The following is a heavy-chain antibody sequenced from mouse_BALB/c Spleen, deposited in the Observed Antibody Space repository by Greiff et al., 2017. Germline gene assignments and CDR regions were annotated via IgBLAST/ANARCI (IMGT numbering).Heavy chain of an antibody. CDR3: ARRGTSMDY. CDR2: INPSNGGT. J-gene: IGHJ4*01. D-gene: IGHD5-1*01. V-gene: IGHV1S81*02. Sequence: QVQLQQPGAELVKPGASVKLSCKASGYTFTSYWMHWVKLRPGQGFEWIGEINPSNGGTNYNEKFKGKATFTADTSSNTAYMQLSSLTSEDSAVYYCARRGTSMDYWGQGTSVTVSS. CDR1: GYTFTSYW.